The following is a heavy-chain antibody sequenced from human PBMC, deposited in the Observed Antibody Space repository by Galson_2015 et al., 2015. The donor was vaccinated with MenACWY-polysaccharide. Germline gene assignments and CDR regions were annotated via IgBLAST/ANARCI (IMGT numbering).Heavy chain of an antibody. CDR3: AKGHHRSRQTYFYYAMDV. Sequence: SLRLCCAASGFIFNIYDMHWVRQAPGKGLEWVAVISNDDTYKYYGNSVKGRYTVSRDNSKNTLYLQLNSLTAEDTAIYYCAKGHHRSRQTYFYYAMDVWGQGTTVTVSS. CDR1: GFIFNIYD. J-gene: IGHJ6*02. D-gene: IGHD1-26*01. CDR2: ISNDDTYK. V-gene: IGHV3-30*18.